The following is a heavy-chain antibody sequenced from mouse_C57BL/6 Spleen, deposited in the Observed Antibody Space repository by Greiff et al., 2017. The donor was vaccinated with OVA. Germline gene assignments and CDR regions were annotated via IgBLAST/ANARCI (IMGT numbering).Heavy chain of an antibody. CDR3: ARQLGRTLLPGNFDV. Sequence: VQLQQPGAELVKPGASVKLSCKASGCTFTSYWMHWVKQRPGRGLEWIGRIDTDSGGTKYNEKLKSKATLTEDKPSSTAYMQLSSLTSEDSAVYYCARQLGRTLLPGNFDVWGTGTTITVSS. D-gene: IGHD4-1*01. J-gene: IGHJ1*03. CDR1: GCTFTSYW. CDR2: IDTDSGGT. V-gene: IGHV1-72*01.